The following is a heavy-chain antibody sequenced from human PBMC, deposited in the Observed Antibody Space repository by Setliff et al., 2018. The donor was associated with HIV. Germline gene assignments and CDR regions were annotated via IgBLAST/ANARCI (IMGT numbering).Heavy chain of an antibody. CDR3: AREAVGATVAYFDL. Sequence: SETLSLTCTVSGGSISSHYWSRIRQSPGKGLEWIGYIYYSGSTNYSPSLKSRVTISVDTSKNQFSLKLSSLTAADTAVYYCAREAVGATVAYFDLWGRGTLVTVSS. D-gene: IGHD1-26*01. CDR2: IYYSGST. CDR1: GGSISSHY. J-gene: IGHJ2*01. V-gene: IGHV4-59*11.